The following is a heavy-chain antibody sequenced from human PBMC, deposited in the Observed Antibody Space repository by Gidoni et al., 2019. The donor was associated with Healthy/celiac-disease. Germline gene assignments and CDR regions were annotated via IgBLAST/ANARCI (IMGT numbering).Heavy chain of an antibody. Sequence: SVKVSCKASGYTFTSYGISWVRQAPGQGLEWMGWISAYNGNTNYAQKLQGRVTMTTDTSTSTAYMELRSLRSDDTAVYYCARVRWGLYYYYGMDVWGQGTTVTVSS. CDR1: GYTFTSYG. J-gene: IGHJ6*02. D-gene: IGHD1-26*01. CDR3: ARVRWGLYYYYGMDV. CDR2: ISAYNGNT. V-gene: IGHV1-18*01.